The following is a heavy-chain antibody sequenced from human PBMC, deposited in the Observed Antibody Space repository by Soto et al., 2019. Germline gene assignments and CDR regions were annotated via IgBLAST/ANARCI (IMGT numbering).Heavy chain of an antibody. CDR1: GFAFDDYG. CDR2: INWSGGST. D-gene: IGHD3-10*01. V-gene: IGHV3-20*04. Sequence: EVQLVESGGGVVRPGESLRLSCAASGFAFDDYGMSWVRQAPGKGLEWVSNINWSGGSTGYAGSMKGRFTISRDNAKNSLYLQMNSLRAEDTALYYCARKQKGFGELGAFDYWGQGTLVTVSS. J-gene: IGHJ4*02. CDR3: ARKQKGFGELGAFDY.